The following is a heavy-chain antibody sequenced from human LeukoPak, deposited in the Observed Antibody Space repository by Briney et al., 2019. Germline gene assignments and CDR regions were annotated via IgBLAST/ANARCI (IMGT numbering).Heavy chain of an antibody. CDR1: GGTFSSYA. V-gene: IGHV1-46*01. CDR3: ARDTSWGPLNTIPGAL. CDR2: INPSGGST. Sequence: GASVKVSCKASGGTFSSYAISWVRQAPGQGLEWMGIINPSGGSTSYAQKFQGRVTMTRDMSTSTVYMELSSLRSEDTAVYYCARDTSWGPLNTIPGALWGQGTMVTVSS. J-gene: IGHJ3*01. D-gene: IGHD3-3*01.